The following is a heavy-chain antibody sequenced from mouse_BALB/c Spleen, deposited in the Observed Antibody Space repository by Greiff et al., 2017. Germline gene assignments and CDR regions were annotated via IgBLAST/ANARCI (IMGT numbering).Heavy chain of an antibody. V-gene: IGHV1-7*01. CDR1: GYTFTSYW. J-gene: IGHJ3*01. D-gene: IGHD4-1*01. CDR3: TEELTVTFWIAY. CDR2: INPSTGYT. Sequence: QVQLQQSGAELAKPGASVKMSCKASGYTFTSYWMHWVKQRPGQGLEWIGYINPSTGYTEYNQKFKDKATLTADKSSSTAYMLQSSLTSEDSADYYFTEELTVTFWIAYWGQGTLVTVSA.